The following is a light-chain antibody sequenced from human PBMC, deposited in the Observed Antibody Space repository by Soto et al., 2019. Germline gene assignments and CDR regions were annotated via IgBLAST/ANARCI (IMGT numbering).Light chain of an antibody. CDR3: CSYAGTYTWV. V-gene: IGLV2-11*01. CDR2: DVS. CDR1: SSDVGGYNY. Sequence: QSVLTQPRSVSGSPGQSVTISCTGTSSDVGGYNYVSWYQQHPGKAPKLMIYDVSQRPSGVPNRFSGSKSDNTAPLTISGLQAEDEADYYCCSYAGTYTWVFGGGTKLTVL. J-gene: IGLJ3*02.